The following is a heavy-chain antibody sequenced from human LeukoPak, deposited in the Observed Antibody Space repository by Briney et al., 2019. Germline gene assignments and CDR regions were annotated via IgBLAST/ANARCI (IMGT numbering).Heavy chain of an antibody. CDR3: AKGTITYYYDSSGYYGAFDI. D-gene: IGHD3-22*01. CDR1: GFTFSTYG. J-gene: IGHJ3*02. V-gene: IGHV3-30*02. CDR2: IRYDGSNK. Sequence: GGSLRLSCAASGFTFSTYGMHWVRQAPGKGLEWVAFIRYDGSNKYYADSVKGRFTISRDNSKNTLYLQMNSLRAEDTAVYYCAKGTITYYYDSSGYYGAFDIWGQGTMVTVSS.